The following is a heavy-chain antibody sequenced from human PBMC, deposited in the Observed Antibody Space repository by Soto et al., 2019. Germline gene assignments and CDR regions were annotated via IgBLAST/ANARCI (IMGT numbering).Heavy chain of an antibody. V-gene: IGHV1-69*01. J-gene: IGHJ6*02. D-gene: IGHD2-21*02. CDR1: GGTFSSYA. Sequence: QVQLVQSGAEVKKPGSSVKVSCKASGGTFSSYAISWVRQAPGQGLEWMGGIIPIFGTANYAQKFQGRVTITADESTSTAYMELSSLRSEDTAVYYCARVYVVVTAIGYYYGMDVWGQGTTVTVSS. CDR3: ARVYVVVTAIGYYYGMDV. CDR2: IIPIFGTA.